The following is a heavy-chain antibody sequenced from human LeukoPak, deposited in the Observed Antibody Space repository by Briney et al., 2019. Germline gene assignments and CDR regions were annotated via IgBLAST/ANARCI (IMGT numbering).Heavy chain of an antibody. D-gene: IGHD5-12*01. CDR1: GSIFTSYW. V-gene: IGHV5-51*01. J-gene: IGHJ3*02. CDR3: ARRVSAGWLRSGAFDI. Sequence: GASLKISCQGSGSIFTSYWIGGVRQLPGKGLEWMGIIYPGDSDTRYSPSFQGQVTISADKSISTAYLQWSSLKASDTAMYYCARRVSAGWLRSGAFDIWGQGTMVTVSS. CDR2: IYPGDSDT.